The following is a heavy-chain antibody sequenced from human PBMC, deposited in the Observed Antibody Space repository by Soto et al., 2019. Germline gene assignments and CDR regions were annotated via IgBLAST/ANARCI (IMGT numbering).Heavy chain of an antibody. CDR1: GLTFRLYA. V-gene: IGHV3-30*01. D-gene: IGHD1-1*01. Sequence: PGGSLRLSCAVSGLTFRLYAMTWVRQAPGKGLEWVAVISSDGGNEYYADSVKGRFTISRDNSKNTLYLQMNSLRPDDTALYFCARAPHSPNWYFFDFWGQGTLVTVSS. CDR3: ARAPHSPNWYFFDF. CDR2: ISSDGGNE. J-gene: IGHJ4*02.